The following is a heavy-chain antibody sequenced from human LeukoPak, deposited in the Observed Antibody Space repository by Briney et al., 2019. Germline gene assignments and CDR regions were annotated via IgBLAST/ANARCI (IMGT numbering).Heavy chain of an antibody. J-gene: IGHJ4*02. CDR1: GFTFDDYA. Sequence: GGSLRLSCAASGFTFDDYAMHWVRQAPGKGLVWVSRIASDGSSTTYADSVKGRFSISRDNAKNTLYLQMNSLRAEDTAVYYCAEPEGGYYDIRPDWGQGTLVTVSS. CDR3: AEPEGGYYDIRPD. D-gene: IGHD3-22*01. V-gene: IGHV3-74*01. CDR2: IASDGSST.